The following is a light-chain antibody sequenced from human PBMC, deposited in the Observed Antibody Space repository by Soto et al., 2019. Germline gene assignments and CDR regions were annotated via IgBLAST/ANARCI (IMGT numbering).Light chain of an antibody. CDR2: DAS. V-gene: IGKV3-11*01. J-gene: IGKJ4*01. Sequence: EIVLTQSPATLSLSPGERATLSCRASQSVSSYLAWYQQKPGQVPRLLFFDASSRASGVPHRFSAGGSGTDFTLIISSLQPEDFAVYYCQQRVNWPPTFGGGTKVDIK. CDR1: QSVSSY. CDR3: QQRVNWPPT.